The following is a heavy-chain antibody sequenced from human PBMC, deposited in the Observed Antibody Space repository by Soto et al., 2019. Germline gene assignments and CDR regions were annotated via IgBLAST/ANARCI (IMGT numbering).Heavy chain of an antibody. CDR2: INAGNGNT. Sequence: GASVKVSCKASGYTFTSYGISWVRQAPGQGLEWMGWINAGNGNTKYSQKFQGRVTITRDTSASTAYMELSSLRSEDTAVYYCARGRITMVRGPSGWFDPWGQGTLVTVSS. V-gene: IGHV1-3*01. CDR1: GYTFTSYG. D-gene: IGHD3-10*01. J-gene: IGHJ5*02. CDR3: ARGRITMVRGPSGWFDP.